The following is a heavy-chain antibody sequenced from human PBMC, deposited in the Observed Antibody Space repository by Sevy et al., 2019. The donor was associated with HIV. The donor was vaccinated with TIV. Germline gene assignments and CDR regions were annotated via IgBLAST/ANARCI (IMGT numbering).Heavy chain of an antibody. Sequence: ASVKVSCKASGYTFTSYDINWVRQATGQGLEWMGWMNPNSGNTGYAQKFQGRVTMTRNTSINTAYMELSSLRSEDTAVYYCASRGPTYSSSWSYYYYYGMDVWGQGTTVTVSS. J-gene: IGHJ6*02. CDR2: MNPNSGNT. D-gene: IGHD6-13*01. CDR3: ASRGPTYSSSWSYYYYYGMDV. CDR1: GYTFTSYD. V-gene: IGHV1-8*01.